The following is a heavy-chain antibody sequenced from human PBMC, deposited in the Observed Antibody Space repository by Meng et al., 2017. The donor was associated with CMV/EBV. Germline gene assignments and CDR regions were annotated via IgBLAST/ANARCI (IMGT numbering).Heavy chain of an antibody. V-gene: IGHV1-18*01. Sequence: ASVKVSCKASGYTFTSYGISWVRQAPGQGLEWMGWISAYNGNTNYAQKLQGRVTMTTDTSTGTAYMELRSLRSDDTAVYYCARQPHSSALPRHDYYYYYGMDVWGQGTTVTVSS. CDR3: ARQPHSSALPRHDYYYYYGMDV. CDR1: GYTFTSYG. CDR2: ISAYNGNT. D-gene: IGHD6-6*01. J-gene: IGHJ6*02.